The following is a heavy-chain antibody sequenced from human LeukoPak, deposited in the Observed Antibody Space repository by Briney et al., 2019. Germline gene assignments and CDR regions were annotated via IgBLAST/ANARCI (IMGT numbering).Heavy chain of an antibody. J-gene: IGHJ4*02. D-gene: IGHD1-26*01. CDR1: GFTFSSYA. V-gene: IGHV3-23*01. CDR3: ALSGIFSSAGFDY. CDR2: ISDSGGST. Sequence: PGGSLRLSCAASGFTFSSYAMSWVRQAPGKGLEWVSTISDSGGSTYYADSVKGRFTISRDNSKNTLYLQMNSLRAEDTAVYYCALSGIFSSAGFDYWGQGTLVTVSS.